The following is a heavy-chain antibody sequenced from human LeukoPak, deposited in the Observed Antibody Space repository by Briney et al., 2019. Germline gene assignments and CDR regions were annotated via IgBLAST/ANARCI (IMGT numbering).Heavy chain of an antibody. CDR2: IYYSGNT. CDR1: GGPISSSCFY. J-gene: IGHJ3*02. CDR3: ARTPGAFDI. V-gene: IGHV4-39*07. Sequence: SETLSLTCTVSGGPISSSCFYWGWIRQPPGKGLEWIGNIYYSGNTYYNPSLKSRVTISVDTSKNQFSLKLSSVTAADTAVYYCARTPGAFDIWGQGTMVTVSS.